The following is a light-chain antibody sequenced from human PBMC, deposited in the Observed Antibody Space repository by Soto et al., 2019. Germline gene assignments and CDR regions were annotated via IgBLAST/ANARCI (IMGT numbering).Light chain of an antibody. V-gene: IGLV1-51*01. CDR2: DNN. Sequence: QSALTQPPSVSAAPGRTVTISCSGTSSNVGLHFVSWYQQFPGTAPQLLIYDNNQRPSGIPDRFSGSKSGTSATLGITGLQTGDEADYYCGTWDNSLRAGVFGGGTKLTVL. CDR3: GTWDNSLRAGV. J-gene: IGLJ3*02. CDR1: SSNVGLHF.